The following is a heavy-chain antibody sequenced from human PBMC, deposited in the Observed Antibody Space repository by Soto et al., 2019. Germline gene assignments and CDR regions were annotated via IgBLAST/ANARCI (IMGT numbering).Heavy chain of an antibody. V-gene: IGHV4-59*08. CDR2: IYYSGCT. Sequence: QVQLQESGPGLVKPSETLSLSCNVSGGSISGHYWSWVRQTPGKGLEWIGYIYYSGCTNYNPSLKGRVTMSVDTSKSHFSLRLTSVSAADTAVYYCARGPYYDLIWNYYYMDVWGKGTTVTVSS. J-gene: IGHJ6*03. CDR3: ARGPYYDLIWNYYYMDV. D-gene: IGHD3-16*01. CDR1: GGSISGHY.